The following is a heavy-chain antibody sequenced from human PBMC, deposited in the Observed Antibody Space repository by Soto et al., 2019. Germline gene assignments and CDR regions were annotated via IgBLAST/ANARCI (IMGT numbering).Heavy chain of an antibody. J-gene: IGHJ6*02. CDR1: GGSISSDDYY. CDR2: IHSSGSI. V-gene: IGHV4-30-4*01. D-gene: IGHD3-3*01. Sequence: SETLSLTCTVSGGSISSDDYYWSWIRQAPGRGLEWIGYIHSSGSIYYNPSLKSRATMSIDTAGNQFSLKLSSVTAADTAVYYCARVYYDGLYGMDVWGQGTTVT. CDR3: ARVYYDGLYGMDV.